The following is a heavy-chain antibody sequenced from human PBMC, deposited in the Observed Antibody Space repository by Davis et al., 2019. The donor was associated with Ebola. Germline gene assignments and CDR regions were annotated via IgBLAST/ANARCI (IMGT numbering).Heavy chain of an antibody. CDR3: TTGLSRSGYDRDPDY. CDR1: GFTLNNAW. Sequence: GESLKISCVASGFTLNNAWMSWVRQAPGKGLEWVGRIKSKTDGGTTDYAAPVKGRFTISRDDSKNTLYLQMNSLKTEDTAVYYCTTGLSRSGYDRDPDYWGQGTLVTVSS. D-gene: IGHD5-12*01. V-gene: IGHV3-15*01. J-gene: IGHJ4*02. CDR2: IKSKTDGGTT.